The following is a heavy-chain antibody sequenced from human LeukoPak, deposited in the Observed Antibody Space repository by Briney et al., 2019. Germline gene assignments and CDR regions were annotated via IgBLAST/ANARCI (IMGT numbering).Heavy chain of an antibody. Sequence: GGSLRLSCAASGFTFSSYGMHWVRQAPGKGLEWVAVISYDGSNKYYADSVKGRFTISRDNSKNTLYLQMNSLRAEDTAVYYCARDRSQWELLENYFDYWGQGTLVTVSS. D-gene: IGHD1-26*01. J-gene: IGHJ4*02. V-gene: IGHV3-30*03. CDR2: ISYDGSNK. CDR3: ARDRSQWELLENYFDY. CDR1: GFTFSSYG.